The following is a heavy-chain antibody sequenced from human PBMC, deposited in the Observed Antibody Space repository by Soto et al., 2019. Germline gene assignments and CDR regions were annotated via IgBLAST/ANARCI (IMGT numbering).Heavy chain of an antibody. CDR2: IIPIFGTA. D-gene: IGHD3-10*01. CDR3: ASNYYGSGSYYGHYYYGMDV. V-gene: IGHV1-69*13. Sequence: SVKVSCKASGGTFSSYAISWVRQAPGQGLEWMGGIIPIFGTANYAQKFQGRVTITADESTSTAYMELSSLRSEDTAVYYCASNYYGSGSYYGHYYYGMDVWGQGTTVTVYS. CDR1: GGTFSSYA. J-gene: IGHJ6*02.